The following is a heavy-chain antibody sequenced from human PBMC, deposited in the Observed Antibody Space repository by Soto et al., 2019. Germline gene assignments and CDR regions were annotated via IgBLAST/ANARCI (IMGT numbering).Heavy chain of an antibody. V-gene: IGHV4-34*01. CDR1: GGSFSGYY. CDR3: ARSGPLLRYFDWLLSPRGTMDV. Sequence: PSETLSLTCAVYGGSFSGYYWSWIRQPPGKGLEWIGEINHSGSTNYNPSLKSRVTISVDTSKSQFSLKLSSVTAADTAVYYCARSGPLLRYFDWLLSPRGTMDVWGQGTTVTVSS. J-gene: IGHJ6*02. CDR2: INHSGST. D-gene: IGHD3-9*01.